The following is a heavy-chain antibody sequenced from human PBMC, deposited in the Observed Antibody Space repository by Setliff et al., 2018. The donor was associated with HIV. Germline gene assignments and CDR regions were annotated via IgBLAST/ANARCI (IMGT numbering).Heavy chain of an antibody. J-gene: IGHJ4*02. D-gene: IGHD2-15*01. CDR3: ARGKDPGLYFDN. CDR1: RGSFSHYY. CDR2: INQERTT. V-gene: IGHV4-34*09. Sequence: PSETLSLTCAVYRGSFSHYYWTWIRQSPGKGLEWIAEINQERTTFYNPSLKSRLTVSIDTSKNHLSLKVISVSVADTAMYFCARGKDPGLYFDNWRQGTLVTVSS.